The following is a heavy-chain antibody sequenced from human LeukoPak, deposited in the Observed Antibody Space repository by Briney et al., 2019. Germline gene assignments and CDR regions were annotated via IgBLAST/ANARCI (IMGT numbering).Heavy chain of an antibody. CDR2: ISGSSSTI. J-gene: IGHJ4*02. Sequence: GGSLTLSCAASGFTFISYSIHWVRQAPWKGLEWGSYISGSSSTIYYADSVKGRFTISRDNGKNTLYLQMNSLRAEDTAVYYCARGTTAAAFDYWGQGTLVTVSS. CDR1: GFTFISYS. CDR3: ARGTTAAAFDY. D-gene: IGHD6-13*01. V-gene: IGHV3-48*01.